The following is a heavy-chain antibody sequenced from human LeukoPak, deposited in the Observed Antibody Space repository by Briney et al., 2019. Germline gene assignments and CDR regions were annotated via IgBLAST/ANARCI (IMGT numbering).Heavy chain of an antibody. CDR3: ARSPSSGWYWFDY. V-gene: IGHV1-69*13. Sequence: SVKVSCKASGGTFSSYAISWVRQAPGQGLEWMGGIIPIFGTANYAQKFQGRVTITADESTSTAYMELSSLRSEDTAVYCCARSPSSGWYWFDYWGQGTLVTVSS. CDR2: IIPIFGTA. CDR1: GGTFSSYA. D-gene: IGHD6-19*01. J-gene: IGHJ4*02.